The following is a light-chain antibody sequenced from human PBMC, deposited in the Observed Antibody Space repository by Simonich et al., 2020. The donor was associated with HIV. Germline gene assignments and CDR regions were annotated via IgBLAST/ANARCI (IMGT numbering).Light chain of an antibody. CDR1: RRVLYSPKNKNS. Sequence: DIVMTQSPDSLAVSLGERATINSKSSRRVLYSPKNKNSLAWYQQKPGQPPKLLIYWAYTRESGVPDRFSASGSWTDFTLTISSLQAEDVAFYYCQQYYSTPPTFVQGTKVEIK. CDR2: WAY. V-gene: IGKV4-1*01. CDR3: QQYYSTPPT. J-gene: IGKJ1*01.